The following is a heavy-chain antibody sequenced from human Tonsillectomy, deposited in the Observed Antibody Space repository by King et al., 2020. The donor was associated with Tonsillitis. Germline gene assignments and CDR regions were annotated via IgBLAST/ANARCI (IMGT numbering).Heavy chain of an antibody. Sequence: DVQLVESGGGLVQPGGSLRLSCAASGFTFSSYAMSWVRQAPGKGREWVSAISGSGGSTYYADSVKGRFTISRDNSNNTLYLQMNSLRAEETAVYYGAKESYSSSWFDPWGQGTLVTVSS. J-gene: IGHJ5*02. D-gene: IGHD6-13*01. CDR1: GFTFSSYA. V-gene: IGHV3-23*04. CDR3: AKESYSSSWFDP. CDR2: ISGSGGST.